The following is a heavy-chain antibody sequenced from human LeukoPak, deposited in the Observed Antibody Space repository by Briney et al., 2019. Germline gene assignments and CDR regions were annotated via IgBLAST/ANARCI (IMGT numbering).Heavy chain of an antibody. CDR1: GGSFSGYY. CDR2: INHSGST. V-gene: IGHV4-34*01. D-gene: IGHD6-25*01. Sequence: SETLSLTCAVYGGSFSGYYWSWIRQPPGRGLEWIGEINHSGSTNYNPSLKSRVTISVDTSKNQFSLKLSSVTAADTAVYYCARRRGSFDYWGQGTLVTVSS. J-gene: IGHJ4*02. CDR3: ARRRGSFDY.